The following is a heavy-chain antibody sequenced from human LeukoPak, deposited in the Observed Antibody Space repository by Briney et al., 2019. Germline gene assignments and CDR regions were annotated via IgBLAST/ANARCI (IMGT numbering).Heavy chain of an antibody. CDR1: GFTFSSYG. V-gene: IGHV3-30*02. CDR3: AKENYDGGAFDY. Sequence: GGSLRLSCAASGFTFSSYGMHWVRQAPGKGLEWVAVIWYGGSNKYYADSVKGRFTISRDNSKNTLYLQMNSLRAEDTAVYYCAKENYDGGAFDYWGQGTLVTVSS. CDR2: IWYGGSNK. J-gene: IGHJ4*02. D-gene: IGHD1-7*01.